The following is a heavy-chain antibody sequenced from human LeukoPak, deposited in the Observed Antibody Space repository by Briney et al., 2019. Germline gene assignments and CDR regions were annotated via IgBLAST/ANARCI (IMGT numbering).Heavy chain of an antibody. CDR1: GFSFDGYS. CDR3: ARDSDSGYDSGFDY. J-gene: IGHJ4*02. Sequence: GGSLRLSCAASGFSFDGYSLTWVRQAPGKGLEWVSSISSSGTYIYYAESMKDRFTISRDNAKNSVFLQMNSLRAEDTAVYYCARDSDSGYDSGFDYWGQGTLVTVSS. V-gene: IGHV3-21*04. CDR2: ISSSGTYI. D-gene: IGHD5-12*01.